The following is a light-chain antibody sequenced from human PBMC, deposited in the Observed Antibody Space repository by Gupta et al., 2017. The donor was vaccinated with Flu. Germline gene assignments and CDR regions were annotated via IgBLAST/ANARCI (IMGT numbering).Light chain of an antibody. CDR2: RNY. Sequence: QSVLTQPPSASGTPGQRVIISCTGGSSNIGGNYVSWFLQLPGTAPNLLIYRNYQRPSGVPDRFSGSKSGTSASLAISGLRSEDEANYYCATWDDSLSGWVFGGGTTLTVL. CDR1: SSNIGGNY. CDR3: ATWDDSLSGWV. J-gene: IGLJ3*02. V-gene: IGLV1-47*01.